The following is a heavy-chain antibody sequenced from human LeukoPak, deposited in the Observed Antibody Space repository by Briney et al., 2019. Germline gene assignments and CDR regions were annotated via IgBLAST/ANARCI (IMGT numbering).Heavy chain of an antibody. CDR1: GGSISSYY. D-gene: IGHD6-13*01. CDR3: AVLAAADGYYFDY. CDR2: IYYSGST. J-gene: IGHJ4*02. V-gene: IGHV4-59*01. Sequence: SETLSLTCTVSGGSISSYYWSWIRQPPGKGLEWIGYIYYSGSTNYNPSLKSRVTISVDTSKNQFSLKLSSVTAADTAVYYCAVLAAADGYYFDYWGQGTLVTVSS.